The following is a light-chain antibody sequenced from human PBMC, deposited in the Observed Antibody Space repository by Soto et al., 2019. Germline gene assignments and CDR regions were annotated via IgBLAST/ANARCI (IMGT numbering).Light chain of an antibody. V-gene: IGLV2-23*01. CDR3: CSYAGSSTPYV. J-gene: IGLJ1*01. CDR2: EGS. CDR1: SSDVGSYNL. Sequence: QSVLTQPASVSGSPGQSITISCTGTSSDVGSYNLVSWYQQHPGKAPKLMIYEGSKRPSGVSNRFSGSKSGNTASLTISGLQAEDEADYYCCSYAGSSTPYVFGTGTKLTFL.